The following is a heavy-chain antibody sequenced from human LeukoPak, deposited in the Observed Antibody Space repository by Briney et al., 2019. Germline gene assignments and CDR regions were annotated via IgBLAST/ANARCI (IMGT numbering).Heavy chain of an antibody. V-gene: IGHV1-18*01. CDR2: ISAYNGIT. J-gene: IGHJ3*02. Sequence: ASVKVSCKASGYTFTSYGISWVRQAPGQGLEWMGWISAYNGITNYAQKLQGRVTMTTDTSTSTAYMELRSLRSDDTAVYYCARDLLHYQLLPDDAFDIWGQGTMVTVSS. D-gene: IGHD2-2*01. CDR1: GYTFTSYG. CDR3: ARDLLHYQLLPDDAFDI.